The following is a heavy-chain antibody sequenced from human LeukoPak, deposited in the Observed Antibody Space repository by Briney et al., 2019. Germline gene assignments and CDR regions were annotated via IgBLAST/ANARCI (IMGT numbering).Heavy chain of an antibody. CDR2: ISYDGSNK. CDR3: ARGLGPKDAFDI. CDR1: RFTFSSYA. J-gene: IGHJ3*02. Sequence: GGSLRLSCAASRFTFSSYAMHWVRQAPGKGLEWVAVISYDGSNKYYADSVKGRFTISRDNSKNTLYLQMNSLRAEDTAVYYCARGLGPKDAFDIWGQGTMVTVSS. V-gene: IGHV3-30*04.